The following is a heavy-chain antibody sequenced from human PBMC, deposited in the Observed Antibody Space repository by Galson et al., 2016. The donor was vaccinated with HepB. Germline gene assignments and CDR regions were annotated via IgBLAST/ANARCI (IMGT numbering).Heavy chain of an antibody. D-gene: IGHD2-21*01. V-gene: IGHV4-39*02. Sequence: SETLSLTCTVSGVSITTISYYWGWIRQPPGKGLEWIGSFSHSGSPFYSPSLESRVTISIDPSRNQFSLKLTSVTAADTALYYCARDERNNCGGPTCYPMWGQGTLVTVSA. CDR2: FSHSGSP. J-gene: IGHJ4*02. CDR1: GVSITTISYY. CDR3: ARDERNNCGGPTCYPM.